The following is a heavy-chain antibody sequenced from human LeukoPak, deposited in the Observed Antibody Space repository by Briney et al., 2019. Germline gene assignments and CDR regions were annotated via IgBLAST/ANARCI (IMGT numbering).Heavy chain of an antibody. J-gene: IGHJ4*02. CDR2: IIPILGIA. CDR1: GGTFSSYA. D-gene: IGHD6-19*01. CDR3: AREREPGYSSGWSPYFDY. V-gene: IGHV1-69*04. Sequence: SVKVSCKASGGTFSSYAISWVRQAPGQGLEWMGRIIPILGIANYAQKFQGRVTITADKSTSTAYMELSSLRSEDTAVYYCAREREPGYSSGWSPYFDYWGQGTLVTVSS.